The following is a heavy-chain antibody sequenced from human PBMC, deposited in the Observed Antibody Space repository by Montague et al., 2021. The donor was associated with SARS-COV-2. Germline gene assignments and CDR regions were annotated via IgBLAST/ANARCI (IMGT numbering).Heavy chain of an antibody. CDR3: ARISGITSWYYDY. V-gene: IGHV4-61*01. Sequence: SETLSLTCTVSGGSVSSGSYYWSWIRQPPGKGLQSIGYIYYTGSTXYNPSLQSRVTISVDSSKNQFSVRLSSVTAADTAVYYCARISGITSWYYDYWGQGTLVTVSS. CDR2: IYYTGST. CDR1: GGSVSSGSYY. D-gene: IGHD1-14*01. J-gene: IGHJ4*02.